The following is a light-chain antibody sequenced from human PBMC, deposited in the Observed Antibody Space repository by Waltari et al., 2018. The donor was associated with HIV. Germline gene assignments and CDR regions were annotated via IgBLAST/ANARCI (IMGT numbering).Light chain of an antibody. Sequence: DLQMTQSRSSGSASVGDRVTITCRASQGISSWLAWYQQKPGKAPKFLIYGASSLERGVPSRCSGSGSGTDFTLTISSLQPEDCATYSCQQANSFPLTFGGGTKVEIK. CDR3: QQANSFPLT. CDR1: QGISSW. J-gene: IGKJ4*02. CDR2: GAS. V-gene: IGKV1-12*01.